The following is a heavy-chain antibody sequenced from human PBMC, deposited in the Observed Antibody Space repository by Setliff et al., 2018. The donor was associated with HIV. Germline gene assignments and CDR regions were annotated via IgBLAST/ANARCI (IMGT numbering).Heavy chain of an antibody. CDR2: IYTSGST. D-gene: IGHD6-19*01. CDR3: ARGRRSSGWYVYH. V-gene: IGHV4-61*09. J-gene: IGHJ4*02. CDR1: GGSIRSGSYY. Sequence: SETLSLTCTVSGGSIRSGSYYWSWIRQPAGKGLGWIGHIYTSGSTNYNPSLKSRVTISVDTSTNQFSLKLSSVTAADTAVYYCARGRRSSGWYVYHWGQGTLVTVSS.